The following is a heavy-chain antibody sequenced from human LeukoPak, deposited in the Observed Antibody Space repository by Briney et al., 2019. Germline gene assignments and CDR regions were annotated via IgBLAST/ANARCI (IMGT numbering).Heavy chain of an antibody. CDR1: GYTFTSYA. Sequence: GASVKVSCKASGYTFTSYAMHWVRQAPGQGLEWMGRINPNNGGTNYAQKFQGRVTMTGDTSISTAYMELSSLRSDDTALYYCTRESGSYHGNDYWGQGTLVTVSS. CDR2: INPNNGGT. J-gene: IGHJ4*02. CDR3: TRESGSYHGNDY. D-gene: IGHD1-26*01. V-gene: IGHV1-2*06.